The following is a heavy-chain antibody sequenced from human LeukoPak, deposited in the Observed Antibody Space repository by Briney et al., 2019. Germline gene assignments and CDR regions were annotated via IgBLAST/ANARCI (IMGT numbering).Heavy chain of an antibody. Sequence: PSETLSLTCAVYGGSFSGYYWSWIRQPPGKGLAWIGEINHSGSTNYNPSLKSRVTISVDTSKNQFSLRLSSVTAADTAVYYCARIRRYDFWSGYNFDYWGQGTLVTVSS. CDR1: GGSFSGYY. V-gene: IGHV4-34*01. J-gene: IGHJ4*02. CDR2: INHSGST. D-gene: IGHD3-3*01. CDR3: ARIRRYDFWSGYNFDY.